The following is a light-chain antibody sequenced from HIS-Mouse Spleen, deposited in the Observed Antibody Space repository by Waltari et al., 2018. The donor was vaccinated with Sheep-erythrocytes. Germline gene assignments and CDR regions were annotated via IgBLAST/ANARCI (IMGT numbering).Light chain of an antibody. CDR3: CSYAGSYNHV. J-gene: IGLJ1*01. CDR1: SSNIGNNA. V-gene: IGLV1-36*01. CDR2: YND. Sequence: QSVLTQPPSVSEAPRQRVTISCSGSSSNIGNNAVNWYQQLPGKAPKLLIYYNDLLPSGVSDRFSVSKSGTSASLTISGLQAEDEADYYCCSYAGSYNHVFATGTKVTVL.